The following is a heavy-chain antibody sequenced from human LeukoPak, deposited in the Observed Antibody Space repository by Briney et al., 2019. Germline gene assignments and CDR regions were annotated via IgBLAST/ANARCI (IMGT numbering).Heavy chain of an antibody. J-gene: IGHJ3*02. Sequence: GGSLSLSCAASGFTFSSYALSWVRQAPGKGLEWVSAISGSGGSTYYADSVKGRFTISRDNSKNTLYLQMNSLRAEDTAVYYCAKGSPAYWAPDAFDIWGQGTMVTVSS. D-gene: IGHD2-8*02. V-gene: IGHV3-23*01. CDR2: ISGSGGST. CDR1: GFTFSSYA. CDR3: AKGSPAYWAPDAFDI.